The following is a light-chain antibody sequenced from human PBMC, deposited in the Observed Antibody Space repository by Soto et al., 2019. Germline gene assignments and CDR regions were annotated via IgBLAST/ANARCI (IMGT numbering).Light chain of an antibody. J-gene: IGKJ1*01. CDR1: QTISSW. CDR2: KAT. CDR3: QEFKNFWT. Sequence: DILMTQSPTSLSASVGDIVTITCRASQTISSWVAWYQQKPGKAPKLLIYKATSLETGVPARFSGSGSGTEFTLTIDSLQPDDFATYYCQEFKNFWTFGQGTKVDIK. V-gene: IGKV1-5*03.